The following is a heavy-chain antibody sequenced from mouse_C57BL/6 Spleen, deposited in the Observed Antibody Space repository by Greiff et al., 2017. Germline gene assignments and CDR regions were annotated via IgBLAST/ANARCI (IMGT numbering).Heavy chain of an antibody. D-gene: IGHD2-5*01. CDR3: ASYSNSHYYAMDY. J-gene: IGHJ4*01. CDR1: GYTFTDYY. V-gene: IGHV1-26*01. CDR2: INPNNGGT. Sequence: VQLQQSGPELVKPGASVKISCKASGYTFTDYYMNWVKQSHGKSLEWIGDINPNNGGTSSNQKFKGKATLTVDKASSTAYMELRSLTSEDSAGYDCASYSNSHYYAMDYWGQGTSVTVSS.